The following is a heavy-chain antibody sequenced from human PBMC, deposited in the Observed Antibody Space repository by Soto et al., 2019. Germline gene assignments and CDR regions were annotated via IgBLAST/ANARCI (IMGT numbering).Heavy chain of an antibody. CDR1: GACIRSYY. D-gene: IGHD3-3*01. V-gene: IGHV4-59*01. CDR3: ARVSGYDFWSGRPDNFDY. CDR2: IYYSGST. J-gene: IGHJ4*02. Sequence: ESLSPTCAVCGACIRSYYWSGIRQPPGKGLEWIGYIYYSGSTNYNPSLKSLVTISVDTSKNQFSLKLSSVTAADTAVYYCARVSGYDFWSGRPDNFDYWGQGTLVTVYS.